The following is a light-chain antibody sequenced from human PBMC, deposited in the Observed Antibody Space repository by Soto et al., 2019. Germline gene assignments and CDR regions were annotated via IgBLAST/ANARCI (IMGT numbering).Light chain of an antibody. J-gene: IGKJ2*01. CDR3: MQSLQTPYT. CDR1: QSLLHSNGYNY. Sequence: DIVMTQSPLSLPVTPGEPASISCRSSQSLLHSNGYNYLDWYLQKPGQSPQLLISLGSNRASGVPDRFRGSGSGTDFTLNINRVEADDVGVYYCMQSLQTPYTFGQGTKLEIK. V-gene: IGKV2-28*01. CDR2: LGS.